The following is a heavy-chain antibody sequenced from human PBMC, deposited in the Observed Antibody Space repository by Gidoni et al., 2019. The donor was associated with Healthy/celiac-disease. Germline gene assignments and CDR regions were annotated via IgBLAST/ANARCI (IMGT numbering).Heavy chain of an antibody. V-gene: IGHV1-46*01. D-gene: IGHD1-26*01. J-gene: IGHJ4*02. CDR1: GYTFTSYY. CDR2: INPSGGST. CDR3: ASGSGSYLPIDY. Sequence: QVQLVQSGAEVKKPGASVKVSCKASGYTFTSYYMHWVRQAPGQGLEWMGIINPSGGSTSYAQKLQGRVTMTRDTSTSTVYMELSSLRSEDTAVYYCASGSGSYLPIDYWGQGTLVTVSS.